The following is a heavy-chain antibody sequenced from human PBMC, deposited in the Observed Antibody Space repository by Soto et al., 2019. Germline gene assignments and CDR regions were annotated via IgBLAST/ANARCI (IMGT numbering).Heavy chain of an antibody. CDR3: ARDRAPALYYYYDSSADDAFDI. J-gene: IGHJ3*02. V-gene: IGHV4-4*02. CDR1: GGSISSSNW. D-gene: IGHD3-22*01. Sequence: PSETLSLTCAVSGGSISSSNWWSWFLQPPGKGLEWIGEIYHSGSTNYNPSLKSRVTISVDKSKNQFSLKLSSVTAADTAVYYCARDRAPALYYYYDSSADDAFDIWGQGTMVTVSS. CDR2: IYHSGST.